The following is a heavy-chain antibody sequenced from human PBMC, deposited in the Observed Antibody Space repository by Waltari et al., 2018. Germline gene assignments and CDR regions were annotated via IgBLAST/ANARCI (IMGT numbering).Heavy chain of an antibody. V-gene: IGHV4-59*11. D-gene: IGHD5-12*01. CDR3: ARSSAGMPRWLGDY. CDR1: GDSIRSHF. CDR2: MYFSGTK. Sequence: VQLQESGPGLVKPSETLSLRCNVSGDSIRSHFWSWIRQAPGKGLEWIGHMYFSGTKDYNPSLKSRVAISIDTSKNHFSLNLRSVTAADTAIYYCARSSAGMPRWLGDYWGQGILVTVSS. J-gene: IGHJ4*02.